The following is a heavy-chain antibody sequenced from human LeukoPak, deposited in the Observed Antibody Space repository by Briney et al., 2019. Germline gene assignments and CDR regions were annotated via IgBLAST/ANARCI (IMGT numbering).Heavy chain of an antibody. D-gene: IGHD2-2*01. CDR2: IYSGESA. CDR3: ARDGGSGYCSSSNCYGGFDY. CDR1: GFSVSSNY. V-gene: IGHV3-66*01. J-gene: IGHJ4*02. Sequence: PGGSLRLSCAASGFSVSSNYMSWVRQAPGKGLEWVSTIYSGESAYYADSVKGRFTISRDNSKNALVLQMNSLTAADTAVYYCARDGGSGYCSSSNCYGGFDYWGQGTLVTVSS.